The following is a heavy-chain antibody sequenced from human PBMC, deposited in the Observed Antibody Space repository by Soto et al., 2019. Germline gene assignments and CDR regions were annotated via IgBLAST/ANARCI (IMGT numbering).Heavy chain of an antibody. CDR1: GDSISSGGYY. CDR3: ARSSAVVSYYFDS. D-gene: IGHD2-15*01. J-gene: IGHJ4*02. Sequence: QVQLQESGPGLVKPSQTLSLTCTVSGDSISSGGYYWAWIRQHPGKGLEWIGYIYYSGSTYYNPSLQSRVAISVDTSKNQFSLRLSSVTAADTALFFCARSSAVVSYYFDSWGQGTLVTVSS. V-gene: IGHV4-31*03. CDR2: IYYSGST.